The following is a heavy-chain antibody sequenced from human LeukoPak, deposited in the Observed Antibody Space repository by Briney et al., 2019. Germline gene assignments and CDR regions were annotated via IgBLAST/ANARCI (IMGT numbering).Heavy chain of an antibody. J-gene: IGHJ4*02. CDR1: GFTFGSYW. D-gene: IGHD5-18*01. Sequence: GGSLRLSCAASGFTFGSYWMSWVRQAPGKGLEWVANIKKDGSEKYYVDSVKGRFTISRDNAKTSLYLQMNSLRAEDTAVYYCARDLSGVTGYTYGRGTDYWGQGTLVTVSS. CDR2: IKKDGSEK. V-gene: IGHV3-7*01. CDR3: ARDLSGVTGYTYGRGTDY.